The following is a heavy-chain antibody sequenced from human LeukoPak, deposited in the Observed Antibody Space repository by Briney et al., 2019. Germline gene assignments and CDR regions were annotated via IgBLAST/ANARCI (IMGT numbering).Heavy chain of an antibody. CDR1: GFTFDDYA. CDR3: VREGSYYDSSGYYYVYYFDY. D-gene: IGHD3-22*01. V-gene: IGHV3-9*01. Sequence: GRSLRLSCAASGFTFDDYAMHWVRHAPGKGLEWVSGISWNSGSIGYADSVKGRFTISRDNAKNSLYLQMNSLRAEDTALYYCVREGSYYDSSGYYYVYYFDYWGQGTLVTVSS. CDR2: ISWNSGSI. J-gene: IGHJ4*02.